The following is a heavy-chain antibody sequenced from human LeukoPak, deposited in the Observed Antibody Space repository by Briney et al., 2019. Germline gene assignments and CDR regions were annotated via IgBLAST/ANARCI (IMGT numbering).Heavy chain of an antibody. D-gene: IGHD2-15*01. CDR3: ASQCSGGSCYHDAFDI. CDR2: IIPIFGTA. CDR1: GGTFSSYA. J-gene: IGHJ3*02. V-gene: IGHV1-69*06. Sequence: SVTVPCKASGGTFSSYAISWVRQAPGQGLDWMGGIIPIFGTANYAQKFQGRVTITADKSTSTAYMELSSLRAADTAVYYCASQCSGGSCYHDAFDIWGQGTMVTVSS.